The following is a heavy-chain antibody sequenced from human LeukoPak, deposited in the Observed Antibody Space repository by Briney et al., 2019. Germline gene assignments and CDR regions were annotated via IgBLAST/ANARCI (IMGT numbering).Heavy chain of an antibody. Sequence: SETLSLTCTVSGGSISSYYWSWIRQPPGKGLEWIGHIDYSGSTNYNTSLKSRVTISVDTSKNQFSLKLSSVTAADTAVYYCARAGGSSSWYVDWFDPWGQGTLVTVSS. CDR3: ARAGGSSSWYVDWFDP. D-gene: IGHD6-13*01. CDR1: GGSISSYY. CDR2: IDYSGST. V-gene: IGHV4-59*01. J-gene: IGHJ5*02.